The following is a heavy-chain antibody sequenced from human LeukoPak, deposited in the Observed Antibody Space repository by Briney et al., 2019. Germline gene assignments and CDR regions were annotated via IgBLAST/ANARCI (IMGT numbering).Heavy chain of an antibody. CDR3: AREFQYCSGGSCSVHYFDY. CDR1: GFTFSSYS. Sequence: PGGSLRLSCAASGFTFSSYSMNWVRQAPGKGLEWVSYISSSSSTIYYADSVEGRFTLSRDNAKNSLYLQMNSLRAEDTAVYYCAREFQYCSGGSCSVHYFDYWGQGTLVTVSS. J-gene: IGHJ4*02. V-gene: IGHV3-48*01. D-gene: IGHD2-15*01. CDR2: ISSSSSTI.